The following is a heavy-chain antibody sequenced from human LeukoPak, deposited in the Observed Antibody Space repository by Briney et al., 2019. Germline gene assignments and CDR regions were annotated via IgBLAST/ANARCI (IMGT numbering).Heavy chain of an antibody. CDR1: GYTFTGYY. D-gene: IGHD6-13*01. J-gene: IGHJ3*02. CDR2: INPNSGGT. Sequence: ASVKVSCKASGYTFTGYYMHWVRQAPGRGLEWMGRINPNSGGTNYAQKFQGRVTMTRDTSISTAYMELSRLRSDDTAVYYCARGPNRVAAAGTNAFDIWGQGTMVTVSS. V-gene: IGHV1-2*06. CDR3: ARGPNRVAAAGTNAFDI.